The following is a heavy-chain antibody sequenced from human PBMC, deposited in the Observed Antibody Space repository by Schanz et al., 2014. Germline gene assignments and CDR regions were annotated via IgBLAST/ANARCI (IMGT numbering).Heavy chain of an antibody. CDR2: IIPILGIA. D-gene: IGHD3-16*01. J-gene: IGHJ4*02. V-gene: IGHV1-69*02. Sequence: QVQLVQSGAEVKKPGSSVKVSCKLSGGTFSSYTISWMRQAPGQGLEWMGRIIPILGIANYAQKFQGRVTITADRSTSAAYTELSSLRSEDTEFYYGARGNRLQYYDAIWGSYSDPSELDYWGQGTLVTVSS. CDR1: GGTFSSYT. CDR3: ARGNRLQYYDAIWGSYSDPSELDY.